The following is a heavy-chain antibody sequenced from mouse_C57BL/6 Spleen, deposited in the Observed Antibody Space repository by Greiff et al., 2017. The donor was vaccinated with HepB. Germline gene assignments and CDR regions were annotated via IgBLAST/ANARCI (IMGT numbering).Heavy chain of an antibody. V-gene: IGHV1-52*01. CDR1: GYTFTSYW. J-gene: IGHJ3*01. CDR2: IDPSDSET. CDR3: ARFGLRRGFAY. D-gene: IGHD2-4*01. Sequence: VQLQQPGAELVRPGSSVKLSCKASGYTFTSYWMHWVKQRPIQGLEWIGNIDPSDSETHYNQKYKDKATLTVDKSSSTAYMQLSSLTSEDSAVYYCARFGLRRGFAYWGQGTLVTVSA.